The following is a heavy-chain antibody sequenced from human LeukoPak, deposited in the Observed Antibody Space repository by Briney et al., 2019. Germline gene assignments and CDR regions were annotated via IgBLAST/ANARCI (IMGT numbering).Heavy chain of an antibody. CDR3: ARGTIVVVPAAPRVYYYMDV. V-gene: IGHV1-8*01. Sequence: GASVKVFCKASGYTFTSYDINWVRQATGQGLEWMGWMNPNSGNTGYAQKFQGRVTMTRNTSISTAYMELSSLRSEDTAVYYCARGTIVVVPAAPRVYYYMDVWGKGTTVTVSS. J-gene: IGHJ6*03. CDR1: GYTFTSYD. D-gene: IGHD2-2*01. CDR2: MNPNSGNT.